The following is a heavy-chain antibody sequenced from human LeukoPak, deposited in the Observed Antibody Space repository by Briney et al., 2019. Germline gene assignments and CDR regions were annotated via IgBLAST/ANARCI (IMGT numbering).Heavy chain of an antibody. CDR3: ARYGADVLLWLGESGYGMDV. V-gene: IGHV3-11*06. CDR1: GFTFSDYY. J-gene: IGHJ6*04. Sequence: GGSLRLSCAASGFTFSDYYMSWIRQAPGKGLEWVSYISSSSSYTNYADSVKGRFTISRDNAKNSLYLQMNSLRAEDTAVYYCARYGADVLLWLGESGYGMDVWGKGTTVTVSS. D-gene: IGHD3-10*01. CDR2: ISSSSSYT.